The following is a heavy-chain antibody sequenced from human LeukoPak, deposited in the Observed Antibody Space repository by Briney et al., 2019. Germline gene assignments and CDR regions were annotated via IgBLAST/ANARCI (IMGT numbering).Heavy chain of an antibody. CDR3: ARRTKEYSSSSNWFDP. CDR2: IYPVDSDT. D-gene: IGHD6-6*01. J-gene: IGHJ5*02. CDR1: GYSFTSYW. Sequence: GESLKISWKGSGYSFTSYWIGWVGQMPGKGLEWMGIIYPVDSDTRYSPSFQGQVTISADKSISTAYLQWSSLKASDTAMYYCARRTKEYSSSSNWFDPWGQGTLVTVSS. V-gene: IGHV5-51*01.